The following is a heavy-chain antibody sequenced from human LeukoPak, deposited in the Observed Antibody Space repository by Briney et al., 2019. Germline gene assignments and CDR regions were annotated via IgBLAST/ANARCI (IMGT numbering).Heavy chain of an antibody. J-gene: IGHJ4*02. CDR3: AKAPSYSSSWYAVY. D-gene: IGHD6-13*01. CDR1: GFTFSSYA. Sequence: GGSLRLSCAASGFTFSSYAMSWVRQAPGKGLEWASAISGSGGSTYYADSVKGRFTISRDNSKNTLYLQMNSLRAEDTAVYYCAKAPSYSSSWYAVYWGQGTLVTVSS. V-gene: IGHV3-23*01. CDR2: ISGSGGST.